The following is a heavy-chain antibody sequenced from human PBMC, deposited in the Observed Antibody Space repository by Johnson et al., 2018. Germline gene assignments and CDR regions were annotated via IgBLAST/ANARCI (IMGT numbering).Heavy chain of an antibody. CDR2: INPNSERT. D-gene: IGHD3-16*01. CDR1: GYIFISYE. Sequence: QVQLVQSGAEVKKPGASVKVSCKTSGYIFISYEINWVRQATGQGLEWMGWINPNSERTDYAQKFQGRVSMTSDTSISTAYMELNGLTDEDTAVYYCTTRGGLDFWGQGTLVIVSS. CDR3: TTRGGLDF. J-gene: IGHJ4*02. V-gene: IGHV1-8*01.